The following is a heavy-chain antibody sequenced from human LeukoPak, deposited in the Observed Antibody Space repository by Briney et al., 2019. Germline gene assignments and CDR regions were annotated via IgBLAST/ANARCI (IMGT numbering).Heavy chain of an antibody. J-gene: IGHJ4*02. CDR1: GGSFSGYY. D-gene: IGHD6-19*01. V-gene: IGHV4-34*01. CDR3: ARLSSSGLVFDY. Sequence: PSETLSLTCAVYGGSFSGYYWSWIRQPPRKGLEWIGEINHSGSTNYNPSLKSRVTISVDTSKNQFSLKLSSVTAADTAVYYCARLSSSGLVFDYWGQGTLVTVSS. CDR2: INHSGST.